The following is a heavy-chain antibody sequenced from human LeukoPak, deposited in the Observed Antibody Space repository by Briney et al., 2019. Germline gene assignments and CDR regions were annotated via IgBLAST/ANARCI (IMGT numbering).Heavy chain of an antibody. CDR1: GFTFSSYG. CDR2: ISSSSSSI. CDR3: ARTATDTGEFDY. J-gene: IGHJ4*02. D-gene: IGHD6-13*01. Sequence: PGGSLRLSCAASGFTFSSYGMHWVRQAPGKGLECVSSISSSSSSIYYADSAKGRFTISRDDAKNSLYLQMNSLRAEDTAVYYCARTATDTGEFDYWGQGTLVTVSS. V-gene: IGHV3-21*01.